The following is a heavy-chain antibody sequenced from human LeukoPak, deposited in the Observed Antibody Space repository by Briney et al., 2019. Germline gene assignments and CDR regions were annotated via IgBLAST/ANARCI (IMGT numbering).Heavy chain of an antibody. CDR1: GYTFTSYD. D-gene: IGHD2-2*01. CDR3: AAYCSSTSCYAEGTVP. J-gene: IGHJ5*02. V-gene: IGHV1-8*03. Sequence: ASVKVSCKASGYTFTSYDINWVRQATGQGLEWMGWMNPNSGNTGYAQKFQGRVTITRSTSISTAYMELSSLRSEDTAVYYCAAYCSSTSCYAEGTVPWGQGTLVTVSS. CDR2: MNPNSGNT.